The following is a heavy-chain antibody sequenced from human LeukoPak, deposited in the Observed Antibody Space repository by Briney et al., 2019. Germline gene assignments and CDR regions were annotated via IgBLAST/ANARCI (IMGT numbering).Heavy chain of an antibody. V-gene: IGHV4-59*12. Sequence: SETLSLTCTVSGDSISSYYWSWIRQPPGKGLEWIGYIYYSGSTYNPSLKSRVTISVDTSKNQFSLKLSSVTAADTAVYYCASNFRVVPDYWGQGTLVTVSS. D-gene: IGHD3-3*01. CDR1: GDSISSYY. J-gene: IGHJ4*02. CDR2: IYYSGST. CDR3: ASNFRVVPDY.